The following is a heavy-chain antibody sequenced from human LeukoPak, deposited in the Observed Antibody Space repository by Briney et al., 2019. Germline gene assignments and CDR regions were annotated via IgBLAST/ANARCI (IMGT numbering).Heavy chain of an antibody. Sequence: SETLSLTCTVSGGSISSYYWSWIRQAAGKGLEWIGRIYTSGSTNYNPSLKSRVTMSVDTSKNQFSLKLSSVTAADTAVYYCATCLVAEDAFDIWGQGTMVTVSS. J-gene: IGHJ3*02. D-gene: IGHD2-15*01. CDR3: ATCLVAEDAFDI. CDR2: IYTSGST. CDR1: GGSISSYY. V-gene: IGHV4-4*07.